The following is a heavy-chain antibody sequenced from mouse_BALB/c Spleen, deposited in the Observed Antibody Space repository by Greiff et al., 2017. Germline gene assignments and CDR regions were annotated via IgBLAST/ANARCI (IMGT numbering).Heavy chain of an antibody. V-gene: IGHV14-1*02. CDR2: IDPENGNT. CDR3: ARHYGYGGFAY. CDR1: GFNIKDYY. D-gene: IGHD1-2*01. Sequence: DVQLQESGAELVRPGALVKLSCKASGFNIKDYYMHWVKQRPEQGLEWIGWIDPENGNTIYDPKFQGKASITADTSSNTAYLQLSSLTSEDTAVYYCARHYGYGGFAYWGQGTLVTVSA. J-gene: IGHJ3*01.